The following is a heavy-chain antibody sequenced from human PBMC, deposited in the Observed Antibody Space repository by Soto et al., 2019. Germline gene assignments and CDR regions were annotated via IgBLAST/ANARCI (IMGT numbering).Heavy chain of an antibody. Sequence: PGGSLRLSCAASGFTFSSYAMSWVRQAPGKGLEWVSAISGSGGSTYYADSVKGRFTISRDNSKNTLYLQMNSLRAEDTAVYYCAKDWVDIVVVVAANYYYGMDVWGQGTTVTVS. CDR1: GFTFSSYA. D-gene: IGHD2-15*01. CDR3: AKDWVDIVVVVAANYYYGMDV. J-gene: IGHJ6*02. V-gene: IGHV3-23*01. CDR2: ISGSGGST.